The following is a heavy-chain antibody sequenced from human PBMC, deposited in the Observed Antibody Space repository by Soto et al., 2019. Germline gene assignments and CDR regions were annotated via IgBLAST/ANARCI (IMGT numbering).Heavy chain of an antibody. V-gene: IGHV4-31*03. CDR1: GGSISSGGYY. CDR3: ARDQIVATIDGYYYGMDV. Sequence: PSETLSLTCTVSGGSISSGGYYWSWIRQHPGKGLEWIGYIYYSGSTYYNPSLMSRVTISVDTSKNQFSLKLSSVTAADTAVYYCARDQIVATIDGYYYGMDVWGQGTTVTVSS. D-gene: IGHD5-12*01. CDR2: IYYSGST. J-gene: IGHJ6*02.